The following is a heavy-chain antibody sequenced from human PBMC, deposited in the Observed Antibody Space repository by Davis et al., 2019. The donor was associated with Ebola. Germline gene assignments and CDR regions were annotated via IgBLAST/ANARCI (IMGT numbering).Heavy chain of an antibody. CDR2: TYYTSKWFN. CDR1: GDSVSGNSGA. J-gene: IGHJ4*02. V-gene: IGHV6-1*01. Sequence: PSETLSLTCDISGDSVSGNSGAWNWIRQSPSRGLEWLGRTYYTSKWFNHYAASVKSRITINPDTSKNQLSLQLNSVTPEDTAVYYCTRGWLRSGFDYWGQGNLVIVSS. CDR3: TRGWLRSGFDY. D-gene: IGHD5-12*01.